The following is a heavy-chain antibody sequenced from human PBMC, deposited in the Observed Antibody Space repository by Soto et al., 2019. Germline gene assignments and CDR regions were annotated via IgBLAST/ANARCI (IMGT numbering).Heavy chain of an antibody. J-gene: IGHJ6*02. D-gene: IGHD3-9*01. CDR1: GGSFSGYY. V-gene: IGHV4-34*01. Sequence: PSETLSLTCAVYGGSFSGYYWSWIRQPPGKGLEWTGEINHSGSTNYNPSLKSRVTISVDTSKNQFSLKLSSVTAADTAVYYCARGGRADILTGWIYGMDVWGQGTTVTVSS. CDR2: INHSGST. CDR3: ARGGRADILTGWIYGMDV.